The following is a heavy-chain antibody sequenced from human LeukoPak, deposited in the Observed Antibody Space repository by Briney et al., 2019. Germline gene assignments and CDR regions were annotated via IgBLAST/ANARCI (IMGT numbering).Heavy chain of an antibody. V-gene: IGHV1-8*01. J-gene: IGHJ6*03. CDR2: MNPNSGNT. CDR3: ARANPWSEWPGFYYYYYVDV. D-gene: IGHD3-3*01. Sequence: ASVKVSCKASGYTFTSYDINWVRQATGQGLEWMGWMNPNSGNTGYAQKFQGRVTMTRNTSISTAYMELSSLRSEDTAVYYCARANPWSEWPGFYYYYYVDVWGKGTTVTVSS. CDR1: GYTFTSYD.